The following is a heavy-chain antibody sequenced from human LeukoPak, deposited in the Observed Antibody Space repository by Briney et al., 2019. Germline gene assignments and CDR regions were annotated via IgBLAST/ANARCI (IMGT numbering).Heavy chain of an antibody. J-gene: IGHJ6*03. CDR2: ISTYNGNT. V-gene: IGHV1-18*01. CDR3: ARGRYCSSTSCYKVYYYYMDV. Sequence: ASVKVSCKASGYTFTSYGISWVRQAPGQGLEWMGWISTYNGNTNYAQKLQGRVTMTTDTSTSTAYMELRSLRSDDTAVYYCARGRYCSSTSCYKVYYYYMDVWRKGTTVTVSS. CDR1: GYTFTSYG. D-gene: IGHD2-2*02.